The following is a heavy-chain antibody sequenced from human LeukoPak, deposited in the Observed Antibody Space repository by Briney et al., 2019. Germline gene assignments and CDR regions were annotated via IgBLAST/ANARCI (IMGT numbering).Heavy chain of an antibody. CDR1: GFTFSDSA. CDR3: TRHRYGDSRGDFDY. V-gene: IGHV3-73*01. CDR2: IRSKRNNYAT. J-gene: IGHJ4*02. D-gene: IGHD4-17*01. Sequence: GGSLRLSCAASGFTFSDSAIHWVRQASGKGLEWVGHIRSKRNNYATLYAASVTGRFTISRHDSRNTAYLQMNSLQIEDTAVYFCTRHRYGDSRGDFDYWGQGTLVTVSS.